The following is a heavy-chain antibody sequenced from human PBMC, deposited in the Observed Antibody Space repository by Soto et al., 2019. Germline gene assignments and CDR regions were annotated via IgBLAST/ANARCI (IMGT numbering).Heavy chain of an antibody. V-gene: IGHV4-31*03. D-gene: IGHD2-8*01. Sequence: TLSLTCPVSGVSISSGGYYRSWIRQHPGKGLEWIGYIYYSWSTYYNPSLKSRVTISVDTSKNQFSLKLSSVTAADTAVYYCARGVAPMVYAIRGAWFDPWGQGTLVTVYS. CDR1: GVSISSGGYY. CDR2: IYYSWST. CDR3: ARGVAPMVYAIRGAWFDP. J-gene: IGHJ5*02.